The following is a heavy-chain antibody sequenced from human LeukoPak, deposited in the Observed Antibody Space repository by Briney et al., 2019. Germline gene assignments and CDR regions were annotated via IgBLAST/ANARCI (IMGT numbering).Heavy chain of an antibody. D-gene: IGHD2-2*01. V-gene: IGHV1-46*01. CDR1: GYTFTSNY. CDR2: IYPRDGST. Sequence: ASVKVSCKASGYTFTSNYIHWVRQAPGQGLEWMGMIYPRDGSTSYAQKFQGRVTVTRDTSTSTVHMELSSLRSEDTAVYYCARFCSSTSCVYYGMDVWGQGTTVTVSS. J-gene: IGHJ6*02. CDR3: ARFCSSTSCVYYGMDV.